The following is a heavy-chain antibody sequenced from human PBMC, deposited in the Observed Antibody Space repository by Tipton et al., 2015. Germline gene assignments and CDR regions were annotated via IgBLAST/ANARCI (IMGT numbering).Heavy chain of an antibody. D-gene: IGHD2/OR15-2a*01. CDR3: AKDPTSVISPGGYFDY. J-gene: IGHJ4*02. CDR1: GFTFDNYA. CDR2: ISGSDGTT. Sequence: SLRLSCAASGFTFDNYAMNWVRQAPGKGLQWVSIISGSDGTTYHPDSVKGRFTISRDNSKNTLYLQMSSLRAEDTAIYYCAKDPTSVISPGGYFDYWGQGTLVTVSS. V-gene: IGHV3-23*01.